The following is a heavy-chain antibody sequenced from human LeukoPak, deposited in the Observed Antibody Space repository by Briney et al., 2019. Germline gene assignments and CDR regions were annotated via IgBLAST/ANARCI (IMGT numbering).Heavy chain of an antibody. V-gene: IGHV3-7*03. D-gene: IGHD6-19*01. CDR1: GFTFSNDW. J-gene: IGHJ4*02. Sequence: GGSLRLSCEASGFTFSNDWMGWVRQAPGKGLEWVANIRQDGGEQYYMDSVKGRFTISRDNAKNSLYLQMNSLRAEDTALYYCAKDEWNGGKPIAVAGTTYLRDWGQGTLVTVSS. CDR2: IRQDGGEQ. CDR3: AKDEWNGGKPIAVAGTTYLRD.